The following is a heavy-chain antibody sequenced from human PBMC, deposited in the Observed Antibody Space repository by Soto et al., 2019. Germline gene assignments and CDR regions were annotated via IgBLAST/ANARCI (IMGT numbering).Heavy chain of an antibody. Sequence: QVQLVQSGAEVKKPGASVKVSCKASGYTFTSYDINWVRQATGQGLEWMGWMNPNSGNTGYAQKLQGRVTMTRNTSISTAYMELSSLRSEDTAVYYCARGRSIAAAGREWFDPWGQGTLVTVSS. V-gene: IGHV1-8*01. CDR1: GYTFTSYD. D-gene: IGHD6-13*01. CDR3: ARGRSIAAAGREWFDP. J-gene: IGHJ5*02. CDR2: MNPNSGNT.